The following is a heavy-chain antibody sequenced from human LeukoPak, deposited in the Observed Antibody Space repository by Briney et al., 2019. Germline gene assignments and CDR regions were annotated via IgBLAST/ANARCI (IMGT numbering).Heavy chain of an antibody. J-gene: IGHJ5*02. CDR2: IYYSGST. D-gene: IGHD6-13*01. Sequence: SETLSLTCAVYGGSFSGYYWGWIRQPPGKGLEWIGSIYYSGSTYYNPSLKSRVTISVDTSKNQFSLKLSSVTAADTAVYYCAGSSSWYFWFDPWGQGTLVTVSS. CDR3: AGSSSWYFWFDP. V-gene: IGHV4-39*01. CDR1: GGSFSGYY.